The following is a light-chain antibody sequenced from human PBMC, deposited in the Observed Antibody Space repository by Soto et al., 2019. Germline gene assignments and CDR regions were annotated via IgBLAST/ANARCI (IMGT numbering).Light chain of an antibody. V-gene: IGKV1-5*01. CDR3: QQYNSYSWT. CDR2: DAS. J-gene: IGKJ1*01. Sequence: HMPASPSLPFASVGDIVTITCRASQSISSWLAWYQQKPGKAPKLLIYDASSLESGAPSRFSGSGSGTEFTLTISSLQPDDFATYYCQQYNSYSWTFGQGTKVDIK. CDR1: QSISSW.